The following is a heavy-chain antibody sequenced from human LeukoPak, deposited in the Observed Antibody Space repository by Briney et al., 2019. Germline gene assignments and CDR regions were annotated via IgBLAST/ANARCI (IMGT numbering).Heavy chain of an antibody. CDR2: INHSGST. CDR3: ARVPGYSSAQKPSYYFDY. D-gene: IGHD6-19*01. CDR1: GGSFSGYY. J-gene: IGHJ4*02. V-gene: IGHV4-34*01. Sequence: PSETLSLTCAVYGGSFSGYYWSWIRRPPGKGLEWIGEINHSGSTNYNPSLKSRVTISVDTSKNQFSLKLSSVTAADTAVYYCARVPGYSSAQKPSYYFDYWGQGTLVTVSS.